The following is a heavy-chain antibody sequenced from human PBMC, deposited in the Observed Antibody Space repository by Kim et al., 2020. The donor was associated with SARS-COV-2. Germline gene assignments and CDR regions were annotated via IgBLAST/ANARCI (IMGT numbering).Heavy chain of an antibody. CDR2: DGSDK. Sequence: DGSDKYSVDTVKGRFTISRDKAKNSLYLQMNSLGAGDTDVYYCARDLRTTGWGQGTLVTVSS. V-gene: IGHV3-7*04. D-gene: IGHD4-17*01. J-gene: IGHJ4*02. CDR3: ARDLRTTG.